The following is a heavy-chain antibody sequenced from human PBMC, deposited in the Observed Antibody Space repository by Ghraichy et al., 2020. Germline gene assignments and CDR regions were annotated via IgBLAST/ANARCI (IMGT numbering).Heavy chain of an antibody. CDR1: GLTVSSNY. V-gene: IGHV3-53*01. J-gene: IGHJ6*03. D-gene: IGHD3-3*01. CDR2: IYSGGST. CDR3: AGGYYDFWSGYYFTGRSDYYYYMDV. Sequence: GSLRLSCAASGLTVSSNYMSWVRQAPGKGLEWVSVIYSGGSTYYADSVKGRFTISRDNSKNTLYLQMNSLRAEDTAVYYCAGGYYDFWSGYYFTGRSDYYYYMDVWGKGTTVTVSS.